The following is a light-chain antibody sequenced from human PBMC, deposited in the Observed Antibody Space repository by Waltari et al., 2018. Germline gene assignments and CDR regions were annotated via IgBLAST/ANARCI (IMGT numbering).Light chain of an antibody. CDR3: CSYAASYVV. CDR2: DVS. Sequence: QSALTQPRSVSGSPGQSVTISCTGATRDVCGFTYVSWYQQHPGKAPKLMIYDVSKRPSGVPDRFSSSKSGYTASLTISALQAEDEADYYCCSYAASYVVFGGGTKLTVL. V-gene: IGLV2-11*01. CDR1: TRDVCGFTY. J-gene: IGLJ2*01.